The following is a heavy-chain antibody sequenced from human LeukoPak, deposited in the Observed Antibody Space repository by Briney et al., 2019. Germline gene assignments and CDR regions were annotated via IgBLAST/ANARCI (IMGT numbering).Heavy chain of an antibody. CDR2: ISGGSRNI. D-gene: IGHD2-21*02. J-gene: IGHJ5*02. Sequence: GGSLRLSCAASRFTFSDYSMNWVRQTPGKGLEWVSSISGGSRNIYYADSVKGRFTISRDNAKNSLYLQMNSLRAEDTAVYYCARDYFYCGGDCFVDQWGQGTLVTVSS. CDR1: RFTFSDYS. CDR3: ARDYFYCGGDCFVDQ. V-gene: IGHV3-21*01.